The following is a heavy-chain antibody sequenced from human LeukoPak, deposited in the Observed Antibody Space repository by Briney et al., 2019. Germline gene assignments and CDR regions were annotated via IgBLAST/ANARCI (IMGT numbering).Heavy chain of an antibody. D-gene: IGHD1-26*01. CDR1: GITFSGYW. V-gene: IGHV3-7*02. CDR2: IKQDGSEK. Sequence: GGSLRLSCTASGITFSGYWMSWVRQAPGKGLEWVANIKQDGSEKYYVDSVKGRFTISRDNAKNSLYLQVNSLRAEDTAVYYCASLRATTLDYWGQGTLVTVSS. J-gene: IGHJ4*02. CDR3: ASLRATTLDY.